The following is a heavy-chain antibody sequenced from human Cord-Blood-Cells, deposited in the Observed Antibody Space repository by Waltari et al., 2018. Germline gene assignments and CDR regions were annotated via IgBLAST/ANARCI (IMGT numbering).Heavy chain of an antibody. CDR2: IYHSGDT. CDR3: ARKGLERSITGTSIKRPPNWFDP. CDR1: GSSSSSGSY. Sequence: HVQLQESRPGLVQSPGTLPLTCALSGSSSSSGSYAGWLCYPPRKRLRCTGSIYHSGDTYTNPSLKSRVTISLDTSKNQFSLKLSCVSAADTAVYYCARKGLERSITGTSIKRPPNWFDPWGQGTLVTVSS. J-gene: IGHJ5*02. D-gene: IGHD1-7*01. V-gene: IGHV4-38-2*01.